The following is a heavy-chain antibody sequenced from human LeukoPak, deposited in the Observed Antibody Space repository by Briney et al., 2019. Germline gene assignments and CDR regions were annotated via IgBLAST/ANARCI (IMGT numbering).Heavy chain of an antibody. CDR1: GYTFTSYG. J-gene: IGHJ3*02. Sequence: ASVKVSCKASGYTFTSYGISWVRQAPGQGLEWMGWISAYNGNTNYAQKLQGRVTMTTDTSTSTAYMELRSLRSDDTAVYYCARDWDSAAGEFSDAFDIWGQGTMVTVSS. V-gene: IGHV1-18*01. D-gene: IGHD7-27*01. CDR3: ARDWDSAAGEFSDAFDI. CDR2: ISAYNGNT.